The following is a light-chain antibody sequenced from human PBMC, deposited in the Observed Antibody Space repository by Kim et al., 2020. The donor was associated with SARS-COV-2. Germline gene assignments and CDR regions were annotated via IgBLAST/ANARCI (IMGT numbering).Light chain of an antibody. CDR1: KLGDKF. CDR2: QDS. CDR3: QAWDSSTRV. Sequence: SVPPGQTACIACSVDKLGDKFAGWYQQKAGQSPVLVIYQDSKRPSGMRERFSGSNAGKPATLTISGTQAMEEADYYCQAWDSSTRVFGGGTQLTVL. V-gene: IGLV3-1*01. J-gene: IGLJ2*01.